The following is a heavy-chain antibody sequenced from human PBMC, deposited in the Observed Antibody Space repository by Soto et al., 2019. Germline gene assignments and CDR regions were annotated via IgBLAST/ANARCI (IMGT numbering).Heavy chain of an antibody. CDR2: IYYSGST. V-gene: IGHV4-30-4*01. CDR1: GGSISSGDYY. CDR3: ARDEIIDSSGYGYYGMDV. Sequence: SETLSLTCTVSGGSISSGDYYWSWIRQPPGKGLEWIGYIYYSGSTYYNPSLKSRVTISVDTSKNQFSLKLSSVTAADTAVYYCARDEIIDSSGYGYYGMDVRGQGTTVTVSS. D-gene: IGHD3-22*01. J-gene: IGHJ6*02.